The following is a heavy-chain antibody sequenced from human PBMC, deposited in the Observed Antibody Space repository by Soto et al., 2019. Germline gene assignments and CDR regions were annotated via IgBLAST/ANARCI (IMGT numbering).Heavy chain of an antibody. CDR1: GYIFTSYW. D-gene: IGHD2-2*01. J-gene: IGHJ6*02. CDR2: IYPGDSDT. V-gene: IGHV5-51*01. CDR3: ARVSRYQLLMYYYGMDV. Sequence: PGESLKISCNGSGYIFTSYWIGWVRQMPGKGLEWMGIIYPGDSDTRYSPSFQGQVTISADKSISTAYLQWSSLKASDTAMYYCARVSRYQLLMYYYGMDVWGQGTTVTVSS.